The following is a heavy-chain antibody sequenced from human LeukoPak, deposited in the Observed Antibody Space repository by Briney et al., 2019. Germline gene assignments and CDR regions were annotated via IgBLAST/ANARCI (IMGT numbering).Heavy chain of an antibody. D-gene: IGHD3-10*01. Sequence: SETLSLTCTVSGGSISSYYWSWVRQPPGKGLEWIGYIYYSGSTYYNPSLKSRVTISVDTSKNHFSLKLSSVTAADTAVYYCARGHYFASGNYYRGWFDPWGQGSLVTVSS. V-gene: IGHV4-59*08. CDR3: ARGHYFASGNYYRGWFDP. J-gene: IGHJ5*02. CDR2: IYYSGST. CDR1: GGSISSYY.